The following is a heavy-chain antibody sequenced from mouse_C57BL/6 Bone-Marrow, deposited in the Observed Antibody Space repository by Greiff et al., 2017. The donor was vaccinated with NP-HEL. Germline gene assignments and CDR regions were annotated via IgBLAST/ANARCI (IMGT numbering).Heavy chain of an antibody. J-gene: IGHJ1*03. CDR1: GFTFNTYA. CDR3: VRDATMVRSYWYFDV. CDR2: IRSKSSNYAT. D-gene: IGHD2-2*01. Sequence: EVQRVESGGGLVQPKGSLKLSCAASGFTFNTYAMHWVRQAPGKGLEWVARIRSKSSNYATYYADSVKDRFTISRDDSQSMLYLQMNNLKTEDTAMYYCVRDATMVRSYWYFDVWGTGTTVTVSS. V-gene: IGHV10-3*01.